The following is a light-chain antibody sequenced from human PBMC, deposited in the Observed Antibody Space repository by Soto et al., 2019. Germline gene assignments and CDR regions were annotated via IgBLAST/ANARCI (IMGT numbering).Light chain of an antibody. Sequence: DLPMTQSPSTLSASVGDRVTITCRASQSISSWLAWYQQKPGKATKLLSYDASSLESGVPSRFSGSGSGTEFTLTISSLQPDDFATYYCQQYNSYSSYTFGQGTKLEIK. CDR3: QQYNSYSSYT. V-gene: IGKV1-5*01. CDR2: DAS. J-gene: IGKJ2*01. CDR1: QSISSW.